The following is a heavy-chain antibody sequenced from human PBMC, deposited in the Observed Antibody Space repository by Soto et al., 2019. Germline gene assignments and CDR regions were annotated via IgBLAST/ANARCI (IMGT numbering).Heavy chain of an antibody. J-gene: IGHJ3*01. CDR3: AKSVRYCLGSSCSPEAFDV. V-gene: IGHV3-30*18. D-gene: IGHD2-15*01. CDR1: GFSFSDSG. Sequence: QVHLVESGGGVVQPGRSRRLSCVASGFSFSDSGMHWVRQAPGKGLEGVAAISYDGSNKYYADSVNDRFTISRDNSKNTLSLQMNSVRAEDKAVDYCAKSVRYCLGSSCSPEAFDVWGQGTLVSVSS. CDR2: ISYDGSNK.